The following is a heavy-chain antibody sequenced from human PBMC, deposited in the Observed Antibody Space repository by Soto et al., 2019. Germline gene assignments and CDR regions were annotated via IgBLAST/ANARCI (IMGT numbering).Heavy chain of an antibody. J-gene: IGHJ4*02. CDR2: ISHSGST. Sequence: QVQLQQWGAGLLKPSETLSLTCAVYGGSFSGYYWSWIRQPPGKGLEWIGEISHSGSTNYNPSLKSRVTISVDTSKNQFSLKLSSVTAADTAVYYCARGSKGGLGRPLDYWGQGTLVTVSS. CDR1: GGSFSGYY. D-gene: IGHD2-15*01. V-gene: IGHV4-34*01. CDR3: ARGSKGGLGRPLDY.